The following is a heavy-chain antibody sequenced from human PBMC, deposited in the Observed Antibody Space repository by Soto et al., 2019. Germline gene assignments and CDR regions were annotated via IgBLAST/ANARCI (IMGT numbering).Heavy chain of an antibody. V-gene: IGHV4-31*03. J-gene: IGHJ4*02. Sequence: PSETLSLTCSVSGDSISSADYFWSWIRQHPGKGLEWIGYIYYSGSTYYNPSLKSRVTISVDTSKNQFSLKLSSVTAADTAVYYCARESVVMNIDYWGQGTLVTVSS. CDR2: IYYSGST. CDR1: GDSISSADYF. D-gene: IGHD2-15*01. CDR3: ARESVVMNIDY.